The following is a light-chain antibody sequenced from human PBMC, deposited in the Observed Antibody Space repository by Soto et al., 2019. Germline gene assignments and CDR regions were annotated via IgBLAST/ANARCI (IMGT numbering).Light chain of an antibody. V-gene: IGLV2-23*01. CDR2: EGN. CDR3: CSYAPSRSLL. J-gene: IGLJ2*01. Sequence: QSALTQPSAVSGSPGQSITISCTGTSSDVGTYNLVTWYQQHPGKAPKLIIYEGNKRPSGGSNRFSASKSGNTASLTISGLQDDDEADYYCCSYAPSRSLLFGGGTQLTVL. CDR1: SSDVGTYNL.